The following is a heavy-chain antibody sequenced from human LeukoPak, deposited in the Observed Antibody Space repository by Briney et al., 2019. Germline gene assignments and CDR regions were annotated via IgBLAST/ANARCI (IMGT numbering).Heavy chain of an antibody. CDR1: GFTFSRYA. D-gene: IGHD3-10*01. CDR2: ISNDGNNK. Sequence: GGSLRLSCAASGFTFSRYAFHWVRQAPGKGLEWVAVISNDGNNKYHADSVKGRFTISRDNSRNTLYVQMSSLRAEDTAMYYCARRYGGYFDYWGQGTLVTVSS. CDR3: ARRYGGYFDY. J-gene: IGHJ4*02. V-gene: IGHV3-30*14.